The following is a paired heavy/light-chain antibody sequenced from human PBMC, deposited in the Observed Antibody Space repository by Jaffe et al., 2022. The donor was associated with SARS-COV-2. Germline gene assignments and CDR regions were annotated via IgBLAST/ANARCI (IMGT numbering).Light chain of an antibody. CDR3: QHRSKWPPTYT. CDR2: DAS. V-gene: IGKV3-11*01. J-gene: IGKJ2*01. Sequence: EIVLTQSPGTLSLSPGERATLSCRTSQSISTSLAWYQQKAGQAPRLLIYDASNRATGIPARFSGSGSGTDFTLTITSLEPEDFAVYYCQHRSKWPPTYTFGQGTKVEIK. CDR1: QSISTS.
Heavy chain of an antibody. V-gene: IGHV3-23*04. D-gene: IGHD3-22*01. CDR2: ISTSGSST. Sequence: EELLVESGGGLVQPGGSLRLSCAASGFILSNYAMSWVRQAPGKGLEWVSGISTSGSSTYYADSVKGRFTISRDNSKDTLYLQMNSLSAEDTATYYCARGPRGMVVIMDWFDPWGQGTPVTVSS. CDR1: GFILSNYA. J-gene: IGHJ5*02. CDR3: ARGPRGMVVIMDWFDP.